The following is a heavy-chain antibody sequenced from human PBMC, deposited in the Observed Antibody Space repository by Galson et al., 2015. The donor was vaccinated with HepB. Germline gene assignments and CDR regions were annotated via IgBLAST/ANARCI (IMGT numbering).Heavy chain of an antibody. D-gene: IGHD5-18*01. CDR2: ISAYNGNT. CDR1: GYTFTSYG. CDR3: AREGGHAQLWSPGYYGMDV. Sequence: SVKVSCKASGYTFTSYGISWVRQAPGQGLEWMGWISAYNGNTNYAQKLQGRVTMTTDTSTSTAYMELRSLRSDDTAVYYCAREGGHAQLWSPGYYGMDVWGQGTTVTVSS. V-gene: IGHV1-18*04. J-gene: IGHJ6*02.